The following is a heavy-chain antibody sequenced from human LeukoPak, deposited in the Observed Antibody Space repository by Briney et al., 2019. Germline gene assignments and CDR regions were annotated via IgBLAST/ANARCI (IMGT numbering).Heavy chain of an antibody. CDR2: ISWNGDTI. J-gene: IGHJ5*02. Sequence: GGSLSLSCATSGFTFTDACMSWVRQPPGKGLEWVSEISWNGDTIGYADSVKGRFIISRDNARRSPYLQMNSLRPEDTAFYYCSSTFGSGSYLHSWGQGTMVTVSS. CDR1: GFTFTDAC. CDR3: SSTFGSGSYLHS. D-gene: IGHD3-10*01. V-gene: IGHV3-20*04.